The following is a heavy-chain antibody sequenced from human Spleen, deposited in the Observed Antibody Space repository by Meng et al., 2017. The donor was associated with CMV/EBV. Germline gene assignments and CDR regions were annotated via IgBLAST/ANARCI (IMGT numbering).Heavy chain of an antibody. Sequence: GEYLKISCAASGFTFSSYGMHWVRQAPGKGLEWVAVLWYDGSNKYYADSVMGRFTISRDNSKNTLYLQMNSLRAVDTAVYYCVRGVPGCFNCFQVWGPGTLVTVSS. J-gene: IGHJ1*01. CDR1: GFTFSSYG. CDR3: VRGVPGCFNCFQV. D-gene: IGHD1-14*01. V-gene: IGHV3-33*01. CDR2: LWYDGSNK.